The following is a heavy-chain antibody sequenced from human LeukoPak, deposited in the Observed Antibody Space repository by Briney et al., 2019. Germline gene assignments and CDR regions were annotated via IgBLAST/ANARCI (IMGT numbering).Heavy chain of an antibody. J-gene: IGHJ5*02. D-gene: IGHD6-19*01. V-gene: IGHV4-59*01. CDR1: GGSISSYY. CDR3: ARVRGFRGADCGWYWGFDP. Sequence: SETLSLTCTVAGGSISSYYWSWIRQPPGKGLEWIGYIYYSGSTNYNPSLKSRVTISVDTSKNQFSLKLSSVTAADTAVYYCARVRGFRGADCGWYWGFDPWGQGTLVTVSS. CDR2: IYYSGST.